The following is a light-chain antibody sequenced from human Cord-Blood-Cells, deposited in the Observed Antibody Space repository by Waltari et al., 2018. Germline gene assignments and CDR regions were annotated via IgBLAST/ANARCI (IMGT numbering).Light chain of an antibody. V-gene: IGKV3-15*01. CDR2: GAS. CDR3: QQYNNWLT. CDR1: QSVSSN. Sequence: IVMTQSPATLPVSPGERATRSCRASQSVSSNLAWYQQKPGQAPRLLIYGASTRATGIPARFSGSGSGTEFTLTISSLQSEDFAVYYCQQYNNWLTFGGGTKVEIK. J-gene: IGKJ4*01.